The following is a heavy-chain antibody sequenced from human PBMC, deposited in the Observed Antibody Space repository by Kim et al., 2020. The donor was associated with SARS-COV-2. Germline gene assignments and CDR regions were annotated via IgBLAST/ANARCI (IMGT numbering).Heavy chain of an antibody. CDR3: ARDSVTYYDFWSGPLKPFDY. Sequence: GGSLRLSCAASGFTFSSYSMNWVRQAPGKGLEWVSSISSSSSYIYYADSVKGRFTISRDNAKNSLYLQMNSLRAEDTAVYYCARDSVTYYDFWSGPLKPFDYWGQGTLVTVSS. D-gene: IGHD3-3*01. CDR2: ISSSSSYI. CDR1: GFTFSSYS. J-gene: IGHJ4*02. V-gene: IGHV3-21*01.